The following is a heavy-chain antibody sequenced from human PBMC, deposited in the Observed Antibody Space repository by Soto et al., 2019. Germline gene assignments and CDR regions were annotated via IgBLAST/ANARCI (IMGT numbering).Heavy chain of an antibody. D-gene: IGHD3-16*01. CDR1: GFTFSNYA. CDR2: ISGNGGTT. CDR3: AQKLTFWGVPPYY. J-gene: IGHJ4*02. Sequence: EVQLLESGGGLVQPGGSLRLSCAASGFTFSNYAMSWVRQAPGKGLEWVSTISGNGGTTYYADSVKGRFTISRDNSKNTLYLQMNSLRAEDTALYYCAQKLTFWGVPPYYWGQGTLVTVSS. V-gene: IGHV3-23*01.